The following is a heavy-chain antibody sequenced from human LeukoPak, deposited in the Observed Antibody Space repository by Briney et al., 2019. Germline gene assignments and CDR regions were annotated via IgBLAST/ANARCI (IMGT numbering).Heavy chain of an antibody. V-gene: IGHV4-61*02. D-gene: IGHD1-26*01. Sequence: SETLSLTCTVSGGSISSGSYYWSWIRQPAGKGLEWIGRIYTSGSTNYNPSLKSRVTISVDTSKNQFSLKLSSVTAADTAVYYCARAVIVGAPLGYYYMGVWGKGTTVTVSS. CDR3: ARAVIVGAPLGYYYMGV. J-gene: IGHJ6*03. CDR1: GGSISSGSYY. CDR2: IYTSGST.